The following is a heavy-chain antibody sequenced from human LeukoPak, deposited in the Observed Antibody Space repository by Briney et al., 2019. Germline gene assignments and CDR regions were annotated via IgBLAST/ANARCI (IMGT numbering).Heavy chain of an antibody. CDR1: GFTFSSYA. CDR3: AKDLGQWLAFDAFDI. V-gene: IGHV3-23*01. J-gene: IGHJ3*02. Sequence: GGSLRLSCAASGFTFSSYAMSWVRQAPGKGLEWVSAINGSGGSTYYADSVKGRFTISRDNSKNTLYLQMNSLRAEDTAVYYCAKDLGQWLAFDAFDIWGQGTMVTVSS. CDR2: INGSGGST. D-gene: IGHD6-19*01.